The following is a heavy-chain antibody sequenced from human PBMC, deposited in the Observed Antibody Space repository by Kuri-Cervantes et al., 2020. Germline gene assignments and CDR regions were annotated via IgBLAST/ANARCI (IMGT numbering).Heavy chain of an antibody. V-gene: IGHV3-21*04. J-gene: IGHJ4*02. D-gene: IGHD5-12*01. Sequence: GESLKISCAASGFTFSSYSMNWVRQAPGKGLEWVSSISSSSSYIYYADSVKGRFTISRDNAKNSLYLQMNSLRAEDTAVYYCARDSGYVGFDYWGQGTLVTVSS. CDR2: ISSSSSYI. CDR1: GFTFSSYS. CDR3: ARDSGYVGFDY.